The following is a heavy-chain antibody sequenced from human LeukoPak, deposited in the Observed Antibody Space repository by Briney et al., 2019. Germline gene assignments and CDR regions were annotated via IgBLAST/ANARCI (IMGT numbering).Heavy chain of an antibody. J-gene: IGHJ4*02. CDR3: AREEHGSGRPFDY. Sequence: GGSLRLSCAASGFTFSSYSMNWVRQAPGKGLEWVSSISSSSSYIYYADSVKGRFTISRDNAKSSLYLQMNSLRAEDTAVYYCAREEHGSGRPFDYWGQGTLVTVPS. D-gene: IGHD3-10*01. CDR2: ISSSSSYI. CDR1: GFTFSSYS. V-gene: IGHV3-21*01.